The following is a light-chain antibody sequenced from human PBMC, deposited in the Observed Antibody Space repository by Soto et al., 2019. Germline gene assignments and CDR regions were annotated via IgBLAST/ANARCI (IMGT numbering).Light chain of an antibody. CDR3: QQYNDWLT. J-gene: IGKJ4*01. V-gene: IGKV3-15*01. CDR2: GAS. CDR1: QSVSST. Sequence: EIVMTQSPDTLSVSPGERATLFCRASQSVSSTVAWYQQRPGQAPRLLIYGASTRATGIPARFGGSGSGTEFTLTISSLQSEDFAVYYCQQYNDWLTFGGGTKVDIK.